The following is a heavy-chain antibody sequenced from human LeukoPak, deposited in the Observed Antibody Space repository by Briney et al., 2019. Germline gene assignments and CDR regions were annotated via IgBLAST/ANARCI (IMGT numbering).Heavy chain of an antibody. V-gene: IGHV4-38-2*02. Sequence: SETLSLTCVVSGYSISSGYLWAWIRQSPGKGLEWIGSICHSGSAHYNPSLKSRVTISLETSKNQFSLKLFSVTAADAAVYYCARDPRWLTPDCTTTSCYENYFDPWGQGTLVTVSS. D-gene: IGHD2-2*01. CDR1: GYSISSGYL. CDR3: ARDPRWLTPDCTTTSCYENYFDP. CDR2: ICHSGSA. J-gene: IGHJ5*02.